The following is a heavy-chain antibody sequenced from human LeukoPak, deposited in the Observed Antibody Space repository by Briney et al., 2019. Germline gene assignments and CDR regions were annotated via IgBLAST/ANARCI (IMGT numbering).Heavy chain of an antibody. CDR1: GFTFDDYA. V-gene: IGHV3-9*01. D-gene: IGHD3-10*01. CDR2: ISWNSGII. J-gene: IGHJ4*02. Sequence: GGSLRLSCAASGFTFDDYAMHWVRQAPGKGLEWVSRISWNSGIIDYAASVKGRFTISRDNAKNSLYLQMNSLRAEDTALYFCAKSSGDSFFDYWGQGTLVTVSS. CDR3: AKSSGDSFFDY.